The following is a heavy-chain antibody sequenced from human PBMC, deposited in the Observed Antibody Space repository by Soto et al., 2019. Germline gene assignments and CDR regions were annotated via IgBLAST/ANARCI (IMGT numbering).Heavy chain of an antibody. V-gene: IGHV5-51*01. J-gene: IGHJ6*02. CDR3: ARSIVVVKAATKYYYYGMDV. CDR1: GYSFTSYW. D-gene: IGHD2-2*01. CDR2: IYPGDSDT. Sequence: ESLKRSWKCSGYSFTSYWIGLVLQMPGKGLEWMGIIYPGDSDTRYSPSFQGQVTISADKSISTAYLQWSSLKASDTAMYYCARSIVVVKAATKYYYYGMDVWGQGTTVTVSS.